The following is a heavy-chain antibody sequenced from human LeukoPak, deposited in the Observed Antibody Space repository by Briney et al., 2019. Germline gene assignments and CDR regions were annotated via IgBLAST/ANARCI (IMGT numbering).Heavy chain of an antibody. V-gene: IGHV4-38-2*02. CDR2: IYHSGST. CDR3: ARTPMYYYDNSGYYN. D-gene: IGHD3-22*01. CDR1: GYSITSGYY. J-gene: IGHJ4*02. Sequence: SETLSLTCTVSGYSITSGYYWGWIRQPPGKGLEWIGSIYHSGSTHYNPSLNSRVTMSVDTSKNQVSLKLSSVTAADTAVYYCARTPMYYYDNSGYYNWGQGTLVTISS.